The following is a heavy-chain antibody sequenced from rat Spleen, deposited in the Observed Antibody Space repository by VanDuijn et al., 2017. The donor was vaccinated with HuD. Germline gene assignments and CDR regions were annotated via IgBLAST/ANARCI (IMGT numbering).Heavy chain of an antibody. CDR1: GFTFSNFG. V-gene: IGHV5S23*01. CDR2: ISPGGGNT. J-gene: IGHJ2*01. D-gene: IGHD1-12*01. CDR3: ATHGGYYYDVFDY. Sequence: EVQLVESGGGLVQPGNSLKLSCAVSGFTFSNFGFVWVRQAPTKGLEWVASISPGGGNTFYRDSVKGRFTLSRDNTRNTLYLQMDSLKSEDTATYYCATHGGYYYDVFDYWGQGVMVTVSS.